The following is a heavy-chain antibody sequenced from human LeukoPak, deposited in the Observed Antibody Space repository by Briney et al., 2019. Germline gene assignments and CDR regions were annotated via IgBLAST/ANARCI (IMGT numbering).Heavy chain of an antibody. CDR2: ISYSGTT. Sequence: SETLSLTCTVSGGSISSYYWNWIRQPPGKGLEWIGYISYSGTTNYSPSLKSRVTISVDTSKKQFSLKLTSATAADTAVYYCARGDDYKSTLFGYWGQGTLVTVSS. D-gene: IGHD5-12*01. V-gene: IGHV4-59*01. CDR1: GGSISSYY. CDR3: ARGDDYKSTLFGY. J-gene: IGHJ4*02.